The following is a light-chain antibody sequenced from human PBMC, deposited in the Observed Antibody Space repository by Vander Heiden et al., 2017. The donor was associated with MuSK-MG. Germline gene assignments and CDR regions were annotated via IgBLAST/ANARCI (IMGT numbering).Light chain of an antibody. J-gene: IGLJ2*01. V-gene: IGLV1-47*01. CDR3: AAWDDSLSGQGV. Sequence: SVLTQPPSASGTPGQTVTISCSGSSSNIGSNYVYWYQQLPGTAPKLLIYRNNQRPAGVPDRFSGSKSGTSAALAISGLRAEDEADDYCAAWDDSLSGQGVFGGGTKLTVL. CDR1: SSNIGSNY. CDR2: RNN.